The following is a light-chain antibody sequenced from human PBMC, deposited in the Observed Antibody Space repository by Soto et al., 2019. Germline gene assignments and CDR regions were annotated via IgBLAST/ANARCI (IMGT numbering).Light chain of an antibody. Sequence: QSALTQPASVSGSPGQSITISCTGTSSDIGHYDYVSWYQQHPGKAPKLMIYHVTYRPSGVSNRYSGSKSGNSASLTISGLQADDEADYYCCSSAGIYHYLVFGGGTKLTVL. CDR1: SSDIGHYDY. CDR3: CSSAGIYHYLV. CDR2: HVT. V-gene: IGLV2-14*03. J-gene: IGLJ3*02.